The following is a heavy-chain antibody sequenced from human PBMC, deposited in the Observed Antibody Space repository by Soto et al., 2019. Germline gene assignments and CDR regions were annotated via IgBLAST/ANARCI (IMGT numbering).Heavy chain of an antibody. Sequence: EVQLVESGGGLVQPGRSLRLSCAASGFTFDDYAMHWVRQAPGKGLEWVSGIRWNSGSRGYADYVKGRFTISRDNAKNSLYLQMNSLRAEDTALYYCAKTTAPTYYDSSGSTYYFDYWGQGTLVTVSS. V-gene: IGHV3-9*01. CDR2: IRWNSGSR. J-gene: IGHJ4*02. CDR3: AKTTAPTYYDSSGSTYYFDY. CDR1: GFTFDDYA. D-gene: IGHD3-22*01.